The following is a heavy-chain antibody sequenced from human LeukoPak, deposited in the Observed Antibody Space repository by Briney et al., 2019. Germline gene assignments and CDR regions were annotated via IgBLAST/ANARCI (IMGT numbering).Heavy chain of an antibody. CDR3: ARGRSGSYSSGWYGNYYMDV. V-gene: IGHV4-34*01. Sequence: PSETLSLTCAVYSGSFSVYYWSWIRQPPGKGLEWIGEINHSGYPNYNPSLKGRVIISVDTSKNQFSPKLSSVTAADTAVYYCARGRSGSYSSGWYGNYYMDVWDKGTTVTVSS. CDR2: INHSGYP. D-gene: IGHD6-19*01. CDR1: SGSFSVYY. J-gene: IGHJ6*03.